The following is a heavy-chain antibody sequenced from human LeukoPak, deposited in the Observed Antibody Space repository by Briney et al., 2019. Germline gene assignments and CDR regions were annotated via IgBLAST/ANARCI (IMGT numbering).Heavy chain of an antibody. CDR3: VRENYSSGWYGIIDY. J-gene: IGHJ4*02. D-gene: IGHD6-19*01. CDR1: GGSISNYY. Sequence: SSETLSLTCTVSGGSISNYYWSWIRQPPGRGLEWIGYIYYSGNTNYNPSLKSRVTISVDTSKNQFSLKLSSVTAADTAVYYCVRENYSSGWYGIIDYWGQGTLVTVSS. V-gene: IGHV4-59*01. CDR2: IYYSGNT.